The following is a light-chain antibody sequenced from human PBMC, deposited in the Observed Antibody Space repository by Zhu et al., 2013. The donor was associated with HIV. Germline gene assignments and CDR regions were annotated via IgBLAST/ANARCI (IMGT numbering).Light chain of an antibody. V-gene: IGKV1-5*01. Sequence: QMTQSPSTLSASVGDRVTITCRASQSVGDWVAWYQQRPGKAPNVLIYAASSLISGVPSRFSGSGSGTDFTLTVSSLQPDDSATYHCQQYDTDPYTFGQGTKLEI. CDR1: QSVGDW. CDR3: QQYDTDPYT. J-gene: IGKJ2*01. CDR2: AAS.